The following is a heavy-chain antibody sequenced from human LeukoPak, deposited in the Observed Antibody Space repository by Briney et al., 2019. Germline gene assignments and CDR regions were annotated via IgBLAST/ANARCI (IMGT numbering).Heavy chain of an antibody. Sequence: PGGSLRLSCAASGFTFSDYCMSWIRQAPGKGLEWVSYISSSGSTIYYADSVKGRFTISRDNAKNSLYLQMNSLRAEDTAVYYCARVDIVVVVAATYYFDYWGQGTLVTVSS. CDR3: ARVDIVVVVAATYYFDY. V-gene: IGHV3-11*01. CDR2: ISSSGSTI. J-gene: IGHJ4*02. D-gene: IGHD2-15*01. CDR1: GFTFSDYC.